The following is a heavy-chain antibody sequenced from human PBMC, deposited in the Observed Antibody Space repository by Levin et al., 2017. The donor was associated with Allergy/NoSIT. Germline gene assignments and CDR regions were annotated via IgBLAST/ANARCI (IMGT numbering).Heavy chain of an antibody. CDR3: ASRFCTGDACYRASYKCFDV. CDR1: GLTFSRYW. CDR2: IKEDGSEK. V-gene: IGHV3-7*03. J-gene: IGHJ6*04. D-gene: IGHD2-8*02. Sequence: GESLKISCEASGLTFSRYWLTWVRQAPGKGLEWVGNIKEDGSEKYYADSVKGRFTISRDNVKSSLYLQMNSLRAEDTALYYCASRFCTGDACYRASYKCFDVWGRGTMVTVSS.